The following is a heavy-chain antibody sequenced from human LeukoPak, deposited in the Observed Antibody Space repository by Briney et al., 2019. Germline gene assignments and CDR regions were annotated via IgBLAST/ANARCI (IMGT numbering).Heavy chain of an antibody. V-gene: IGHV1-18*01. D-gene: IGHD3-16*01. CDR2: ISAYSGSTLSGYTGNT. Sequence: ASVKVSCKASGYSFITYGITWVRQAPGQGLEWMGWISAYSGSTLSGYTGNTKYAQKLRGRVTMTTDTSTSTAYMELRSLTSDDTAVYYCARDAFNLGGYWGQGTLVTVSS. CDR1: GYSFITYG. CDR3: ARDAFNLGGY. J-gene: IGHJ4*02.